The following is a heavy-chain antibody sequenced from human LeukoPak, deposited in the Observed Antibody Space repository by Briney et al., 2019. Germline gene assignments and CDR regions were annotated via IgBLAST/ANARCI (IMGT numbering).Heavy chain of an antibody. CDR1: GGSISSYY. Sequence: PSETLSLTCTVSGGSISSYYWSWIRQPPGKGLEWIGEINHSGSTNYNPSLKSRVTISVDTSKNQFSLKLSSVTAADTAVYYCARSSGWYYYYYYMDVWGKGTTVTVSS. J-gene: IGHJ6*03. CDR3: ARSSGWYYYYYYMDV. CDR2: INHSGST. V-gene: IGHV4-34*01. D-gene: IGHD6-19*01.